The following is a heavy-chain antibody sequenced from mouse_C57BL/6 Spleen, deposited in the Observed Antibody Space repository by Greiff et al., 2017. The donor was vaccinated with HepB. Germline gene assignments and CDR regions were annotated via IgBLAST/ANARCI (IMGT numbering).Heavy chain of an antibody. CDR2: IYPGDGDT. V-gene: IGHV1-82*01. CDR1: GYAFSSSW. J-gene: IGHJ2*01. Sequence: QVQLQQSGPELVKPGASVKISCKASGYAFSSSWMNWVKQRPGKGLEWIGRIYPGDGDTNYNGKFKGKATLTADKTSSTAYMQLSRLTSEDSAVYFFARDGLGRGYFDYWGQGTTLTVSS. CDR3: ARDGLGRGYFDY. D-gene: IGHD4-1*01.